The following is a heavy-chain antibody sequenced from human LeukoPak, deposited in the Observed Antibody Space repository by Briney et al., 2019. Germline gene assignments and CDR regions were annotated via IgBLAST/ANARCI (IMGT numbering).Heavy chain of an antibody. CDR3: ARRLSGPDPGLDY. J-gene: IGHJ4*02. CDR2: MNPNRGNT. D-gene: IGHD3-3*01. CDR1: GYTFTSYD. Sequence: ASVKVSCKASGYTFTSYDINWVRQAPGQGLEWMGWMNPNRGNTGYAQKFQGRVTMTRNTSISTAYMELSSLRSEDTAVYYCARRLSGPDPGLDYWGQGTLVTVSS. V-gene: IGHV1-8*01.